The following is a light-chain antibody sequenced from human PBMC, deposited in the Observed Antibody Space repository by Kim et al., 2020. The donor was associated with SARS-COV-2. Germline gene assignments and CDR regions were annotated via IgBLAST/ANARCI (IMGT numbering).Light chain of an antibody. CDR1: SSDVGDYNY. V-gene: IGLV2-14*01. CDR2: DVS. J-gene: IGLJ1*01. CDR3: SSYTSSSTSPYV. Sequence: QSALTQPASVSGSPGQSITISCTGTSSDVGDYNYVSWYQQHPGKAPKLMIYDVSKRPSGVSNRFSGSKSGNTASLTISGLQAEDEADYYCSSYTSSSTSPYVFGTGTKVTVL.